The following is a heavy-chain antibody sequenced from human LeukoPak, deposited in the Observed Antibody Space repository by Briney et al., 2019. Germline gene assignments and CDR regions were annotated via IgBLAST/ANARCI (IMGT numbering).Heavy chain of an antibody. Sequence: GGSLRLSCAASGFTFSSYEMNWVRQAPGKGLEWISYISSSGSTIYYADSVKGRFTTSRDNAKNSLYLQMNSLRAEDTAVYYCARDAGGSCSSTSCSFDYWGQGTLVTVSS. CDR1: GFTFSSYE. CDR3: ARDAGGSCSSTSCSFDY. J-gene: IGHJ4*02. D-gene: IGHD2-2*01. V-gene: IGHV3-48*03. CDR2: ISSSGSTI.